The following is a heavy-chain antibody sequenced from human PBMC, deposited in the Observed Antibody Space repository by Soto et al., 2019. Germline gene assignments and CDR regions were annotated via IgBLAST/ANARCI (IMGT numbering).Heavy chain of an antibody. D-gene: IGHD5-12*01. CDR1: GFTFSTYG. CDR3: AKLGYSVNDYTYYCGLDV. V-gene: IGHV3-30*18. Sequence: QVQMVESGGGVVQPGRSLRLSCAASGFTFSTYGIHWVRQAPGKGLEWVAVIAHDGSREYYADSVKGRFAISRDNSKNTLYLQMNSLRAEDTAVYDCAKLGYSVNDYTYYCGLDVWGQGTTVTVSS. J-gene: IGHJ6*02. CDR2: IAHDGSRE.